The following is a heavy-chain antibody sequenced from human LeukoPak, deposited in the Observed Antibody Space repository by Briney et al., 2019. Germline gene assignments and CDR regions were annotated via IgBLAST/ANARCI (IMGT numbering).Heavy chain of an antibody. CDR1: GGTFSSYA. Sequence: EASVKVSCKASGGTFSSYAISWVRQALGQGLEWMGGIIPIFGTANYAQKFQGRVTITADESTSTAYMELSSLRSEDTAVYYCARVKAAYYYDSSGYFPDHYFDYWGQGTLVTVSS. V-gene: IGHV1-69*13. J-gene: IGHJ4*02. CDR3: ARVKAAYYYDSSGYFPDHYFDY. D-gene: IGHD3-22*01. CDR2: IIPIFGTA.